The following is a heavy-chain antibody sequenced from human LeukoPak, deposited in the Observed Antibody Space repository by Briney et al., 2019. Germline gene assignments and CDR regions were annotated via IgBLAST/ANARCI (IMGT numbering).Heavy chain of an antibody. Sequence: SETLSLTCTVSGGSVSSGSYYWSWIRQPPGKGLEWIGYIYYSGSTNYNPSLKSRVTISVDTSKNQSSLKLSSVTAADTAVYYCARTGGTYYYDSSGYYPSWFDPWGQGTLVTVSS. CDR2: IYYSGST. D-gene: IGHD3-22*01. CDR3: ARTGGTYYYDSSGYYPSWFDP. CDR1: GGSVSSGSYY. V-gene: IGHV4-61*01. J-gene: IGHJ5*02.